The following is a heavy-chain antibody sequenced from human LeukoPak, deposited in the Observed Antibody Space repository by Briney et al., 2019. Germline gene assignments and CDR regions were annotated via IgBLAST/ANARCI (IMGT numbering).Heavy chain of an antibody. J-gene: IGHJ3*02. CDR2: IYTSGST. CDR1: GGSISSYY. Sequence: SETLSLTCTVSGGSISSYYWSWIRQPAGKGLEWIGRIYTSGSTNYNPSLKSRVTLSVDTSKNQFSLKLSSVTAADTAVYYCASQQWLDNEADAFDIWGQGTMVTVSS. CDR3: ASQQWLDNEADAFDI. D-gene: IGHD6-19*01. V-gene: IGHV4-4*07.